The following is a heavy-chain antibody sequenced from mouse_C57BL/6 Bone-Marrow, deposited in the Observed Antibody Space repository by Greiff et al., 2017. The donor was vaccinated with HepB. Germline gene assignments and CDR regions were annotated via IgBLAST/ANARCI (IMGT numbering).Heavy chain of an antibody. J-gene: IGHJ3*01. V-gene: IGHV1-81*01. Sequence: VKLMESGAELARPGASVKLSCKASGYTFTSYGISWVKQRTGQGLEWIGEIYPRSGNTYYNEKFKGKATLTADKSSSTAYMELRSLTSEDSAVYFCARMGYYGPWFAYWGQGTLVTVSA. CDR2: IYPRSGNT. CDR1: GYTFTSYG. D-gene: IGHD1-2*01. CDR3: ARMGYYGPWFAY.